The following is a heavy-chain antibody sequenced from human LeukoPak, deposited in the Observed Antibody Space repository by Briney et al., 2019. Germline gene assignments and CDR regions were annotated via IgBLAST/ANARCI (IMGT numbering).Heavy chain of an antibody. J-gene: IGHJ4*02. Sequence: ASVKVSCKASGYTSTSYPMHWVRQAPGQRLEWMGWINAGNGDTRYSQTFQGRVTITRDTSASTAYMELSSLRSEDTAVYYCARDQFGSGTYGFFDYWGQGTLVTVSS. V-gene: IGHV1-3*01. CDR2: INAGNGDT. CDR3: ARDQFGSGTYGFFDY. D-gene: IGHD3-10*01. CDR1: GYTSTSYP.